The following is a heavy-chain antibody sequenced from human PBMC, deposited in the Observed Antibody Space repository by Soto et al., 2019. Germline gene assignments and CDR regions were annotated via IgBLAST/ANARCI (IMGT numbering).Heavy chain of an antibody. Sequence: QVHLVQWGTELKKPGSSVKVSCKASGDTFHNYAISWVRQAPGQGLQWMGGIIPIYDSPSYAQGCRNRVTITADRSTSTAHLELNGLTSEDTAVDYCAASTFQSGVSGYVHLLLGGQGTLVTFSS. CDR1: GDTFHNYA. D-gene: IGHD5-12*01. V-gene: IGHV1-69*06. CDR2: IIPIYDSP. CDR3: AASTFQSGVSGYVHLLL. J-gene: IGHJ4*02.